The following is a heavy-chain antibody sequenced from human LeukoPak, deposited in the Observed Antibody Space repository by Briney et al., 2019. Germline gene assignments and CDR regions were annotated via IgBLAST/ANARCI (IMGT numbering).Heavy chain of an antibody. D-gene: IGHD1-20*01. CDR3: ARDVRGITVRDY. J-gene: IGHJ4*02. Sequence: GGSLRLSCAASGFTFSSYSMNWVRQAPGKGLEWVSSISSSSSYIYYADSVKGRFTISRDNAKNSLYLQMNSLRAEDTAVYYCARDVRGITVRDYWGQGTLVTVSS. V-gene: IGHV3-21*01. CDR1: GFTFSSYS. CDR2: ISSSSSYI.